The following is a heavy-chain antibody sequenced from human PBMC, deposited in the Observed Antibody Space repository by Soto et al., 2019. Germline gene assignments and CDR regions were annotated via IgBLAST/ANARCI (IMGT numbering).Heavy chain of an antibody. J-gene: IGHJ6*02. Sequence: EVQLLESGGGLLQPGGSLRLSCAASGFTFSSYAMNWVRQTPGKGLEWVSCIGSRGDDIYYIDSVKGRFTISRDNSKSTLYLHMTSLSAEDTAIYYCANAWRGGSYDMDVWGQGTAVTVSS. D-gene: IGHD3-3*01. CDR3: ANAWRGGSYDMDV. CDR2: IGSRGDDI. CDR1: GFTFSSYA. V-gene: IGHV3-23*01.